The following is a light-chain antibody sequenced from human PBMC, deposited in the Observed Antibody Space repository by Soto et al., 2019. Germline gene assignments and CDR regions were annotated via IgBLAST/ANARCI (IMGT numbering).Light chain of an antibody. V-gene: IGKV1-5*01. CDR2: DAS. J-gene: IGKJ2*01. CDR3: QQYISYPYT. Sequence: DLQMTQFPSTLCASVGDRVTITCRASQTTNTWLAWYQQKPGTAPKLLIYDASSLEGGVPSRFSASGSGTEFTLTISSLQPDDLATYYCQQYISYPYTFGQGTKVEIK. CDR1: QTTNTW.